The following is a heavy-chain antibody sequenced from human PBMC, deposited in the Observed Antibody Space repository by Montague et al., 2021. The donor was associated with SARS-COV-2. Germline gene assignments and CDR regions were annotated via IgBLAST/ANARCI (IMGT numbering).Heavy chain of an antibody. D-gene: IGHD5-12*01. J-gene: IGHJ4*02. Sequence: SETLSLTCSVSGFSISSGFYWAWIRQSPLKGPEWIGTVYHSGYTXXNPXXXGRVTVSIDTSKNQFSLTVTSMTAADTAVYFCARRGYTGSDYFDCWGQGTLVTVSS. CDR1: GFSISSGFY. CDR2: VYHSGYT. CDR3: ARRGYTGSDYFDC. V-gene: IGHV4-38-2*01.